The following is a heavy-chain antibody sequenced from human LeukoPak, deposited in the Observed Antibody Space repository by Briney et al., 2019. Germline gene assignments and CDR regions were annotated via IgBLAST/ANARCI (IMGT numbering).Heavy chain of an antibody. D-gene: IGHD5-24*01. CDR1: GYTFTSYY. CDR2: INPSGGST. CDR3: ARGDPGYNLDY. V-gene: IGHV1-46*01. J-gene: IGHJ4*02. Sequence: ASVNVSCKASGYTFTSYYMHWVRQAPGQGLEWMGIINPSGGSTSYAQKFQGRVTMTRDTSTSTVYMELSSLRSEDTAVYCCARGDPGYNLDYWGQGTLVTVSS.